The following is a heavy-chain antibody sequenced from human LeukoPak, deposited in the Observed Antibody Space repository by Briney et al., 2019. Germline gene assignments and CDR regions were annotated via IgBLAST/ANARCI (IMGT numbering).Heavy chain of an antibody. Sequence: ASVKVSCKVSGYTLTELSMHWVRQAPGKGLEWMGGFDPEDGETFYAQKFQGRVTMTEDTSTDTAYMELSSLRSEDTAVYYCATINWNDGPFVYWGQGTLVTVSS. CDR1: GYTLTELS. J-gene: IGHJ4*02. CDR2: FDPEDGET. D-gene: IGHD1-20*01. CDR3: ATINWNDGPFVY. V-gene: IGHV1-24*01.